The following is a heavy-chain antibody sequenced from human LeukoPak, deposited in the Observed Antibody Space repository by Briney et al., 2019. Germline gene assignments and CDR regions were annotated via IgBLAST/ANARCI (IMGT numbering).Heavy chain of an antibody. Sequence: PGGSLRLSCAASGFTFSSYAMNWVRQAPGKGLEWLSAVTGGGGSTYYADSVKGRFTISRDNSRNTLYLQLNSLRAEDTALYFCAKDRPTYGSGSPIDFWGQGALITVSS. J-gene: IGHJ4*02. V-gene: IGHV3-23*01. CDR3: AKDRPTYGSGSPIDF. CDR2: VTGGGGST. CDR1: GFTFSSYA. D-gene: IGHD3-10*01.